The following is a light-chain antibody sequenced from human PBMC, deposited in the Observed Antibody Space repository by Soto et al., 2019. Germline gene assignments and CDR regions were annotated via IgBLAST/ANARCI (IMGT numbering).Light chain of an antibody. CDR3: QQYNSYSLTWT. CDR1: QSISSW. Sequence: DIQMTQSPSTLSASVGDRVTITCRASQSISSWLAWYQQKPGKAPKLLIYKASSLESGVPSRFSGSGSGTEFTLTISSLQPDDFATYYCQQYNSYSLTWTFGQGTKVDI. J-gene: IGKJ1*01. V-gene: IGKV1-5*03. CDR2: KAS.